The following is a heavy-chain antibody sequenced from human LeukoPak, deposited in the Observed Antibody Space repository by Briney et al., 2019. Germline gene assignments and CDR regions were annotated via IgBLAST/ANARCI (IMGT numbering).Heavy chain of an antibody. D-gene: IGHD4-17*01. CDR2: ISYAGSNK. Sequence: GGSLRLSCAASGFTFSDYGMHWVRQAPGKGLEWVAVISYAGSNKYYADSVKGRFTISRDNSKNTLYLQMNSLRAEDTAVYYCARAGGSTVSHSDYWGQGTLVTVSS. J-gene: IGHJ4*02. V-gene: IGHV3-30*03. CDR1: GFTFSDYG. CDR3: ARAGGSTVSHSDY.